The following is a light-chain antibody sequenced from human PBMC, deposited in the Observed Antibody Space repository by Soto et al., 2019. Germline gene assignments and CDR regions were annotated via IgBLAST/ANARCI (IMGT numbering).Light chain of an antibody. Sequence: QSALTQPASVSGSPGQSITISCTGTSSDVGGYNYVSWYQQHPGKAPKLMIYEVSNRPSGVSNRFSGPKSGNTASLTISGLQAEDAADYYCSSYTSSSTLFGTGTKVTLL. CDR3: SSYTSSSTL. CDR2: EVS. J-gene: IGLJ1*01. V-gene: IGLV2-14*01. CDR1: SSDVGGYNY.